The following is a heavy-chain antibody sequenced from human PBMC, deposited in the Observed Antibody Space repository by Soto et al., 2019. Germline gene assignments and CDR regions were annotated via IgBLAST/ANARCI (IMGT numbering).Heavy chain of an antibody. CDR2: IYYSGST. CDR1: GGSISSGDYY. J-gene: IGHJ4*02. CDR3: ARAGGSSGYYETFDY. D-gene: IGHD3-22*01. V-gene: IGHV4-30-4*01. Sequence: PSETLSLTCTVSGGSISSGDYYWSWIRQPPGKGLEWIGYIYYSGSTYYNPSLKSRVTVSVDTSKNQFSLKLSSVTAADTAVYYCARAGGSSGYYETFDYWGQGTLVTVSS.